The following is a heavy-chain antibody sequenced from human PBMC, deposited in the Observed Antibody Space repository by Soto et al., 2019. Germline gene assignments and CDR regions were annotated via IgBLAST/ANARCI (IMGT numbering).Heavy chain of an antibody. J-gene: IGHJ4*02. CDR1: GFTFSSYA. Sequence: LRLSCAASGFTFSSYAMSWVRQAPGKGLEWVSAISGSGGTNYAQKFQGRVTMTRDTSISTAYMELSRLRSDDTAVYYCARDLAAAEDYWGQGTLVTVSS. CDR3: ARDLAAAEDY. CDR2: ISGSGGT. D-gene: IGHD6-13*01. V-gene: IGHV3-23*01.